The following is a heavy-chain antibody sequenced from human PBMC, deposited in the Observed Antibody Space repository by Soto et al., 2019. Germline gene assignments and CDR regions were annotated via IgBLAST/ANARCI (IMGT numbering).Heavy chain of an antibody. J-gene: IGHJ4*02. CDR3: AKDPLFRGVILSYFDY. D-gene: IGHD3-16*01. CDR1: GFTFSTSW. CDR2: INSDGSIT. Sequence: GGSLRLSCAASGFTFSTSWMRLVRQAPGKGLVWVSRINSDGSITTYADFVKGRFTVSRDNSKNTLYLQMNSLRAEDTAVYYGAKDPLFRGVILSYFDYWGQGTLVTVSS. V-gene: IGHV3-74*01.